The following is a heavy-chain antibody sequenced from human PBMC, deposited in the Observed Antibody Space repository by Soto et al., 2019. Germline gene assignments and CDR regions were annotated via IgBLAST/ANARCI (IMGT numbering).Heavy chain of an antibody. Sequence: GSSVKVSCKASGGTFSSYAISWVRQAPGQGLEWMGEIIPVFGTPKYAQKFQGRVTITADKSMSAGYLELSSLRSEDTAVYYCARETTSIFLGGSHSCGMAVWCPGITVTV. D-gene: IGHD3-3*01. J-gene: IGHJ6*02. CDR3: ARETTSIFLGGSHSCGMAV. CDR2: IIPVFGTP. V-gene: IGHV1-69*06. CDR1: GGTFSSYA.